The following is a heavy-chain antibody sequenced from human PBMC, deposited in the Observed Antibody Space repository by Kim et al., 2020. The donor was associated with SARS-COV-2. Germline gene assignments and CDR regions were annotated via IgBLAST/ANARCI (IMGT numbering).Heavy chain of an antibody. Sequence: SETLSLTCTVSGGSISSYYWSWIRQPPGKGLEWIGYIYYSGSTNYNPSLKSRVTISVDTSKNQFSLKLSSVTAADTAVYYCARQGREPATADAFDIWGQGTMVTVSS. J-gene: IGHJ3*02. CDR1: GGSISSYY. CDR3: ARQGREPATADAFDI. CDR2: IYYSGST. D-gene: IGHD2-2*01. V-gene: IGHV4-59*08.